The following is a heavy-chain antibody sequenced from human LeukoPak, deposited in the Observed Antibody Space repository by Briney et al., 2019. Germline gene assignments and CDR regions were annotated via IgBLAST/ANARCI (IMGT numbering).Heavy chain of an antibody. Sequence: GGSLRLSCAASGFTFSEYWMAWVREAPGRGLEWVAHIKRDGSDKNYVDPVKGRFTISRDNAKNSVYLQMNSLRAEDTATYYCARDGYLDYWGQGTLVTVSS. D-gene: IGHD5-18*01. J-gene: IGHJ4*02. CDR2: IKRDGSDK. CDR1: GFTFSEYW. V-gene: IGHV3-7*05. CDR3: ARDGYLDY.